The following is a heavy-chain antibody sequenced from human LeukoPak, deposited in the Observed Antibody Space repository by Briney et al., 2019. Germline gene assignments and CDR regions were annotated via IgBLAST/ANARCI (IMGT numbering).Heavy chain of an antibody. D-gene: IGHD6-19*01. CDR2: ISSSSSYI. Sequence: GGSLRLSCAASGFTFSSYAMSWVRQAPGKGLEWVSAISSSSSYIYYADSVKGRFTISRDNAKNSLYLQMNSLRAEDTAVYYCARDLYSSGWHNWFDPWGQGTLVTVSS. V-gene: IGHV3-21*01. CDR3: ARDLYSSGWHNWFDP. CDR1: GFTFSSYA. J-gene: IGHJ5*02.